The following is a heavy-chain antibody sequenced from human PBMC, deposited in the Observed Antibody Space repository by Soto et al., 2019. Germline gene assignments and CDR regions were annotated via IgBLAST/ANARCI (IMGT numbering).Heavy chain of an antibody. J-gene: IGHJ4*02. CDR1: GFTFSSYG. V-gene: IGHV3-30*18. Sequence: GGSLRLSCAASGFTFSSYGMHWVRQAPGKGLEWVAVISYDGSNKYYADSVKGRFTISRDNSKNTLYLQMNSLRAEDTAVYYCAKPTGTTPYYFDYWGQGTLVTVSS. D-gene: IGHD1-7*01. CDR3: AKPTGTTPYYFDY. CDR2: ISYDGSNK.